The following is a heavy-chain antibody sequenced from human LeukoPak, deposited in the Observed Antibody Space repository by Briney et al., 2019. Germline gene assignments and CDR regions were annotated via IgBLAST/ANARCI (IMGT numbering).Heavy chain of an antibody. CDR2: INPNSGGT. J-gene: IGHJ4*02. V-gene: IGHV1-2*02. CDR1: GYTFTGYY. D-gene: IGHD3-22*01. Sequence: ASVKVSCKASGYTFTGYYIHWVRQAPGQGLEWMGWINPNSGGTSYAQKFQGRVTMTRDTSISTAYMELRRLRSDDRAVYYCARGPPTIVVVITTGDFDSWGQGTLVTVSS. CDR3: ARGPPTIVVVITTGDFDS.